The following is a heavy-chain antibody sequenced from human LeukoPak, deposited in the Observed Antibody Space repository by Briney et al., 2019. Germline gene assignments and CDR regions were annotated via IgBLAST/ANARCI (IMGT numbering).Heavy chain of an antibody. D-gene: IGHD6-19*01. J-gene: IGHJ4*02. CDR3: AKGSQWLASQPYYFDY. CDR2: VSGSGGST. V-gene: IGHV3-23*01. Sequence: GGSLRLSCAASGLPFSSYAMSWVRQAPGKGLEWVSVVSGSGGSTYYADSVKGRFTISRDNSKNTLYLQMNSLRAEDTAVYYCAKGSQWLASQPYYFDYWGQGTLVTVSS. CDR1: GLPFSSYA.